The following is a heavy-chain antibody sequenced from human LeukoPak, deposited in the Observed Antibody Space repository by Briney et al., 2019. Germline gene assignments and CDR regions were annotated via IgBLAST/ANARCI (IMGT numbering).Heavy chain of an antibody. V-gene: IGHV4-59*08. CDR3: ARHRSRDGYNHYWYFDL. D-gene: IGHD5-24*01. J-gene: IGHJ2*01. CDR2: IYYSGST. CDR1: GGSISSYY. Sequence: SETLSLTCTVSGGSISSYYWSWIRQPPGKGLEWIGYIYYSGSTNYNPSLKSRVTISVDTSKNQFSLKLSSVTAADTAVYYCARHRSRDGYNHYWYFDLWGRGTLVTVSS.